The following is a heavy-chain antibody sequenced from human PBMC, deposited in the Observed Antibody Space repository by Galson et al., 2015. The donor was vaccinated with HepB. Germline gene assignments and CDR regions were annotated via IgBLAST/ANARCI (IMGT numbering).Heavy chain of an antibody. J-gene: IGHJ4*02. CDR2: INSDGSST. Sequence: SLRLSCAASGFTFSSYWMHWVRQAPGKGLVWVSRINSDGSSTSYADSVKGRFTISRDNAKNTLYLQMNSLRAEDTAVYYCASVDSGYTPWDWGQGTLVTVSS. D-gene: IGHD5-18*01. V-gene: IGHV3-74*01. CDR1: GFTFSSYW. CDR3: ASVDSGYTPWD.